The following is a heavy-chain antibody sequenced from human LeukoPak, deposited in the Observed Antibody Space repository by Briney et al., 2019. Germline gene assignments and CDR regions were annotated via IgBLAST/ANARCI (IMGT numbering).Heavy chain of an antibody. CDR1: GFTFSSYG. CDR3: ARVNLRSRGSLDY. CDR2: IWYDGSNK. J-gene: IGHJ4*02. Sequence: GGSLRLSCAASGFTFSSYGMHGVRQAPGKGLEGVAVIWYDGSNKYYADSVKGRFTISRDNSKNTLYLQMNSLRAEDTAVYYCARVNLRSRGSLDYWGQGTLVTVSS. V-gene: IGHV3-33*01. D-gene: IGHD2-15*01.